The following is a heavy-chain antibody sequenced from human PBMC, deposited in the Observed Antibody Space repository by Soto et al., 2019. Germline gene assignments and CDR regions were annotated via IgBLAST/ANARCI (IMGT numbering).Heavy chain of an antibody. CDR1: GFTVSSYS. D-gene: IGHD1-1*01. J-gene: IGHJ4*02. CDR2: ISSSSSTI. Sequence: EVQLVESGGGLVQPGGSLRLSCAVSGFTVSSYSMNRVRQAPGKGLEWVSYISSSSSTIYYADSVKGRFTISRDNAKNSLYLQMNSLRAEDTAVYYCTIEKSGTTDYWGQGTLVTVSS. V-gene: IGHV3-48*01. CDR3: TIEKSGTTDY.